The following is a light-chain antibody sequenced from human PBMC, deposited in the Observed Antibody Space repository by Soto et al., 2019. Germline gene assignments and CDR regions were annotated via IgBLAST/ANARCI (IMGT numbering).Light chain of an antibody. J-gene: IGKJ1*01. CDR2: DAS. CDR1: QSVSRY. CDR3: QQFDGSLWT. Sequence: EIVLTQYQDTLSLSPGESATLSCRSSQSVSRYLAWYQQKPGQTPRLLIYDASTRATGIPDRFSGSGSGTDFTLTISRLEPEDFAVYCCQQFDGSLWTFGPGTKVDIK. V-gene: IGKV3-20*01.